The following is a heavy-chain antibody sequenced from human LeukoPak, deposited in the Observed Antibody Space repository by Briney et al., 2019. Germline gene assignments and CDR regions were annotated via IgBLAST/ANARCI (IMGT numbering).Heavy chain of an antibody. CDR3: ANSSTTLNVFGP. D-gene: IGHD2-2*01. CDR2: IIPVLSTT. Sequence: EASVKVSCKTSGGSLSNYAFNWVRQAPGQGLEWVGGIIPVLSTTNYAQKFQGRVTITTDESTNTAYMEMSSLTSEDTAVYFCANSSTTLNVFGPWGQGTLVTVSS. V-gene: IGHV1-69*05. CDR1: GGSLSNYA. J-gene: IGHJ5*02.